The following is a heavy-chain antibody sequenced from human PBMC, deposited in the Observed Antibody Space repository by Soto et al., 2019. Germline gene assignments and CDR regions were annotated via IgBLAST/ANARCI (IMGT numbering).Heavy chain of an antibody. V-gene: IGHV4-59*11. CDR3: ARANWYSEY. J-gene: IGHJ4*02. Sequence: QVQLQESGPGLVKPSETLSLTCTVSGGSISNHYWSWIRQPPGKGLEWIGYIYYNGNTNYIPSLKSRVTMSVDTSKNQISLSLSSVTAADTAVYYCARANWYSEYWGQGTLVTVSS. CDR1: GGSISNHY. CDR2: IYYNGNT. D-gene: IGHD7-27*01.